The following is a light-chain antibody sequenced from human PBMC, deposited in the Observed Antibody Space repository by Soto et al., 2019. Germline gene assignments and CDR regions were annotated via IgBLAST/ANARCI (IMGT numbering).Light chain of an antibody. Sequence: SALTQPASVSGSPGQSSTISCTGISSDVGTYDLVSWYQHHPGAAPKLMIYEATRRPSGISNRFSGSKSGNTASRTISGLQAEDEADYYCCSFAGSNSWVFGGGTKVTVL. J-gene: IGLJ3*02. CDR1: SSDVGTYDL. CDR2: EAT. V-gene: IGLV2-23*01. CDR3: CSFAGSNSWV.